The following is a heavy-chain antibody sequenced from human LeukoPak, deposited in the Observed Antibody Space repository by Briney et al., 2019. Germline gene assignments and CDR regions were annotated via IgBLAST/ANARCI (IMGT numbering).Heavy chain of an antibody. CDR2: IYTSGST. CDR1: GGSISSYY. CDR3: ARDLYSSGWYGYYYYMDV. D-gene: IGHD6-19*01. V-gene: IGHV4-4*07. Sequence: SETLSLTCTVSGGSISSYYWSWIRQPAGKALEWIGRIYTSGSTNYNPSLKSRVTMSVDTSKNQFSLKLSSVTAADTAVYYCARDLYSSGWYGYYYYMDVWGKGTTVTVSS. J-gene: IGHJ6*03.